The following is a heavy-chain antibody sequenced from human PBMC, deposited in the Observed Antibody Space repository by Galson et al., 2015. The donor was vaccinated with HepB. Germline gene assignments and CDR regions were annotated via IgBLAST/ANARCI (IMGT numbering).Heavy chain of an antibody. CDR3: ARRPARPNSLYDY. Sequence: SLRLSCAASGFTFSSYSMNWVRQAPGKGLEWVSYISSSSSTIYYADSVKGRFTISRDNAQNSLYLQMNSLKASDTAMYYCARRPARPNSLYDYWGQGTLVTVSS. V-gene: IGHV3-48*04. CDR1: GFTFSSYS. CDR2: ISSSSSTI. J-gene: IGHJ4*02. D-gene: IGHD5-24*01.